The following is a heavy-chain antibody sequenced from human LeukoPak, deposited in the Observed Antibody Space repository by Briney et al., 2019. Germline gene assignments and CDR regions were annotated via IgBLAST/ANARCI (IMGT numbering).Heavy chain of an antibody. CDR2: ISYSGST. CDR3: ASEGTAGTNPNWFDH. V-gene: IGHV4-59*01. D-gene: IGHD1-1*01. CDR1: CHPITSYY. Sequence: ETLSLTCTASCHPITSYYWIWILQPPGKGLDWIGYISYSGSTNFNPSLKSRVTISVDTSKNQFSLQLSSVTAPETAVYYCASEGTAGTNPNWFDHWGQGTLVTVSS. J-gene: IGHJ5*02.